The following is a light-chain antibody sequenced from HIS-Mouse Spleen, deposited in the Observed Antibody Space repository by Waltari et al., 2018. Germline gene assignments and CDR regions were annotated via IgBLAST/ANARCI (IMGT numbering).Light chain of an antibody. Sequence: QSALTQPRSVSGSPGQSVTMSCTGTSSDVGGYNYVSCCQQHPGKDPKLMIYDASKRPSGVPDRFSGSKSGNTASLTISGLQAEDEADYYCCSYAGSYTFPYVFGTGTKVTVL. CDR3: CSYAGSYTFPYV. J-gene: IGLJ1*01. CDR1: SSDVGGYNY. CDR2: DAS. V-gene: IGLV2-11*01.